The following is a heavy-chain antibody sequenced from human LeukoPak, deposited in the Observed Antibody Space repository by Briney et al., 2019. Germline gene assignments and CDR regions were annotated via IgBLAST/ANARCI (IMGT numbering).Heavy chain of an antibody. V-gene: IGHV4-59*08. CDR1: GGSISSYY. D-gene: IGHD2/OR15-2a*01. CDR2: VYYTGST. J-gene: IGHJ3*02. Sequence: PSETLSLTCTVSGGSISSYYWSWIRQPPGKGLEWIGYVYYTGSTKYNPSLKSRVTISVDTSKNQFSLKLSYVTAADTAVYYCARHRQYDADAFDIWGQGTMVTVPS. CDR3: ARHRQYDADAFDI.